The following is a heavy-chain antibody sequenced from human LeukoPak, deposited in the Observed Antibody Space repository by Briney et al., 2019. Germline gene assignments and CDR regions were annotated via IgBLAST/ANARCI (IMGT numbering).Heavy chain of an antibody. CDR3: VRGDDIGKHPTRAYYFDI. CDR2: TGLESVHT. D-gene: IGHD3-10*01. CDR1: RFTFTRHA. Sequence: GGSLRLSCAASRFTFTRHAMSWVRQAPGKGLEWVSTTGLESVHTLCADSVQGRFTVSRDNSRNTLDLQMDNLTVDDKAIYYCVRGDDIGKHPTRAYYFDIWGQGTLVSVSS. V-gene: IGHV3-23*01. J-gene: IGHJ4*02.